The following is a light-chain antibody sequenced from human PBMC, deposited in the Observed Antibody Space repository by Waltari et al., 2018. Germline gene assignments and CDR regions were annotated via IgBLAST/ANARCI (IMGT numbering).Light chain of an antibody. CDR1: SSNIGNNF. V-gene: IGLV1-51*01. J-gene: IGLJ3*02. CDR2: DTN. CDR3: GTWDSSVNAVV. Sequence: QSVLTQPPSVSEAPGQKVTISCSGSSSNIGNNFVSWYQQLPGTAPKLPSSDTNTRPSGSPDRFSGAKSGPSATLGITGLQTGDEADYYCGTWDSSVNAVVFGGGTKLTVL.